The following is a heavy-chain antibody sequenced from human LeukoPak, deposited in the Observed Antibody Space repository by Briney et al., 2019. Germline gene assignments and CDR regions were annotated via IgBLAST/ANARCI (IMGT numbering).Heavy chain of an antibody. CDR1: GFTFSSYA. J-gene: IGHJ5*02. Sequence: GGSLRLSCAASGFTFSSYAMSWVRQAPGKGLEWVSAISGSGGSTYYADSVKARFTISRDNSKNTLYLQMNSLRAEDTAVYYCAKSAGFGDYYNWFDPWGQGTLVTVSS. CDR3: AKSAGFGDYYNWFDP. CDR2: ISGSGGST. D-gene: IGHD3-10*01. V-gene: IGHV3-23*01.